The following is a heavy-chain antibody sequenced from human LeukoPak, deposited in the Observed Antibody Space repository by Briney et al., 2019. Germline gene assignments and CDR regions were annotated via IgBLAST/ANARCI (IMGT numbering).Heavy chain of an antibody. J-gene: IGHJ4*02. CDR2: IKQDGSEK. Sequence: GGSLRLSGAASGFTFSLYWMNWVRRAPGKGLEWVANIKQDGSEKNYVDSVKGRFTISRDNAKNSLYLQMNNLRVEDTAMYYCAGGTGFIIKDWGQGTLVTVSS. CDR3: AGGTGFIIKD. CDR1: GFTFSLYW. D-gene: IGHD3-9*01. V-gene: IGHV3-7*03.